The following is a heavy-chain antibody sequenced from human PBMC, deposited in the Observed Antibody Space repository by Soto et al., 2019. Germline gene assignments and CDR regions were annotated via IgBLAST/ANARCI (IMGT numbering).Heavy chain of an antibody. D-gene: IGHD1-1*01. Sequence: SETLSLTCTVSGGSVSSGSYYWSWIRQPPGKGLEWIGYIYYSGSTNYNPSLKSRVTISVDTSKNQFSLKLSSVTAADTAVYSCARWNPPRPYRGWFDPWGQGTLVTVSA. V-gene: IGHV4-61*01. CDR2: IYYSGST. CDR1: GGSVSSGSYY. J-gene: IGHJ5*02. CDR3: ARWNPPRPYRGWFDP.